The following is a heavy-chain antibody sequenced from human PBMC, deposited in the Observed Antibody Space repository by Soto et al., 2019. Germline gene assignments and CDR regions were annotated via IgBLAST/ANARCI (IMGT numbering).Heavy chain of an antibody. CDR2: IYYSGST. V-gene: IGHV4-59*01. CDR3: ARVSGSIVVPNAFDI. D-gene: IGHD3-22*01. Sequence: LSLTCTVSGGSISSYYWSWIRQPPGKGLEWIGYIYYSGSTNYNPSLKSRVTISVDTSKNQFSLKLSSVTAADTAVYYCARVSGSIVVPNAFDIWGQGTMVTVSS. J-gene: IGHJ3*02. CDR1: GGSISSYY.